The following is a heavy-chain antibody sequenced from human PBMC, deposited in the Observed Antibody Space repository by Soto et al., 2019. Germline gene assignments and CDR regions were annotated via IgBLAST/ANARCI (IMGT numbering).Heavy chain of an antibody. CDR1: GYSLTSYW. V-gene: IGHV5-51*01. CDR3: ARQQIDGDYYYGMDV. J-gene: IGHJ6*02. D-gene: IGHD2-8*01. CDR2: IYPGDSDT. Sequence: RGESLKISCKGSGYSLTSYWIGWVRQMPGKGLEWMGIIYPGDSDTRYSPSFQGQVTISADKSISTAYLQWSSLKASDTAMYYCARQQIDGDYYYGMDVWGQGTTVTVSS.